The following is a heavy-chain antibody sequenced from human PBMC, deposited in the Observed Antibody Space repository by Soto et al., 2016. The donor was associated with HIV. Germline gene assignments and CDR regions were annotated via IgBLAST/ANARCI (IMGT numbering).Heavy chain of an antibody. J-gene: IGHJ4*02. Sequence: EVQLLESGGDLVQPGGSLGLSCAASGFIFNTHGMNWVRQSPGRGLEWVSGIDGSGNTIYYIDSVKGRFTISRDNSKNMVYLHMNSLRVDDTAIYYCARDPAWNKGWDFDYWGQGILVTVSS. CDR3: ARDPAWNKGWDFDY. CDR2: IDGSGNTI. V-gene: IGHV3-23*01. D-gene: IGHD1-1*01. CDR1: GFIFNTHG.